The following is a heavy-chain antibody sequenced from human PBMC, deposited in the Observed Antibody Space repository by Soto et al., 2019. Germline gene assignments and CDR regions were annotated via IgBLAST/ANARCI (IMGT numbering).Heavy chain of an antibody. CDR1: GFTFSSYS. CDR2: ISSSSSYI. CDR3: VRGGGGGLFDP. J-gene: IGHJ5*02. D-gene: IGHD2-15*01. Sequence: GGSLRLSCAASGFTFSSYSMNWVRQAPGKGLEWVSSISSSSSYIYYADSVKGRFTISRDNAKNSLYLQMMSLTAEDTAIYYCVRGGGGGLFDPWGQGTMVTVSS. V-gene: IGHV3-21*01.